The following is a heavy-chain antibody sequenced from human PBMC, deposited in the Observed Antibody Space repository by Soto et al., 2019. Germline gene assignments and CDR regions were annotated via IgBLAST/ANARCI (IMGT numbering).Heavy chain of an antibody. CDR3: AKDAGYSSVIDY. D-gene: IGHD6-19*01. V-gene: IGHV3-30*18. J-gene: IGHJ4*02. CDR1: GFTFSSYG. CDR2: ISYDGSNK. Sequence: GGSLRLSCAASGFTFSSYGMHWVRQAPGKGLEWVAVISYDGSNKYYADSVKGRFTISRDNSKNTLYLQMNSLRAEDTAVYYCAKDAGYSSVIDYWGQGTLVTVSS.